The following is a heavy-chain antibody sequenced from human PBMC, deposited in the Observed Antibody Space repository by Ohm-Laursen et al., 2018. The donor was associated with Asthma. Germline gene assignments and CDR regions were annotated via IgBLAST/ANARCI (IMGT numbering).Heavy chain of an antibody. Sequence: SDTLSLTCTVSGGSISTYYCSWIRQPPGKGLEWIGFISSSGNTNYNPSLKSRVTISVDTSKNQFSLKLSSVTAADTAVYYCARDMVDCSGGRCFGYYGMDVWGQGTTVTVSS. D-gene: IGHD2-15*01. V-gene: IGHV4-59*01. CDR1: GGSISTYY. CDR2: ISSSGNT. J-gene: IGHJ6*02. CDR3: ARDMVDCSGGRCFGYYGMDV.